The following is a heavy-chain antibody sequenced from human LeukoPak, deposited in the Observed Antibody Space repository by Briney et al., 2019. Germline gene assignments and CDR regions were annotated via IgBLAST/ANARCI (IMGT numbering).Heavy chain of an antibody. CDR3: ARASGYSSGHDYFDY. V-gene: IGHV1-18*01. D-gene: IGHD6-19*01. Sequence: GASVKVSCKASGYTFTSYGISWVRQAPGQGLEWMGWISAYNGNTNYAQKLQGRVTMTTDTSTSTAYMELRSLRSDDTTVYYCARASGYSSGHDYFDYWGQGTLVTVSS. CDR1: GYTFTSYG. J-gene: IGHJ4*02. CDR2: ISAYNGNT.